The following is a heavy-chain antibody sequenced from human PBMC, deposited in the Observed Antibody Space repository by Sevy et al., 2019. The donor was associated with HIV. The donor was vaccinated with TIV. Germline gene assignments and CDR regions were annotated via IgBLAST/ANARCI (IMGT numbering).Heavy chain of an antibody. Sequence: GGSLRLSCAASGFTFSDYYMSWIRQAPGKGLEWVSYISSSGSTIYYADSVKGRFTISRDNAKNSLYLQMNSLRAEDTAVYYCARDFINDYSNYGPYYYYGMDVWGQGTTVTVSS. CDR2: ISSSGSTI. V-gene: IGHV3-11*01. D-gene: IGHD4-4*01. CDR1: GFTFSDYY. CDR3: ARDFINDYSNYGPYYYYGMDV. J-gene: IGHJ6*02.